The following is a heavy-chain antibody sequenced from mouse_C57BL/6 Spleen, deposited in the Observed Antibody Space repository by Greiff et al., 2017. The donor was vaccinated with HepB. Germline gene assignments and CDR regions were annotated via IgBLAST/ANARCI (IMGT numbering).Heavy chain of an antibody. CDR3: ARSDGSPFAY. D-gene: IGHD2-3*01. CDR2: ISDGGSYT. J-gene: IGHJ3*01. CDR1: GFTFSSYA. V-gene: IGHV5-4*01. Sequence: DVHLVESGGGLVKPGGSLKLSCAASGFTFSSYAMSWVRQTPEKRLEWVATISDGGSYTYYPDNVKGRFTISRDNAKNNLYLQMSHLKSEDTAMYYCARSDGSPFAYWGQGTLVTVSA.